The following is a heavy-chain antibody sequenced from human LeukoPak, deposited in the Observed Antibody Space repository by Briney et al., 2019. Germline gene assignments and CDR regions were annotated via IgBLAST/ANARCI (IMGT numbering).Heavy chain of an antibody. D-gene: IGHD6-13*01. CDR2: ISSSRSYI. CDR1: GFTFSSYS. V-gene: IGHV3-21*01. CDR3: GRESRSSSSRRETRTFDY. Sequence: PGGSLRLSCAASGFTFSSYSMNWVRQAPGKGLEWVSSISSSRSYIYYADSVKGRFTIPRDNAKNSLYPQMNHPRSGDTAVEYCGRESRSSSSRRETRTFDYWGQGTLVTVSA. J-gene: IGHJ4*02.